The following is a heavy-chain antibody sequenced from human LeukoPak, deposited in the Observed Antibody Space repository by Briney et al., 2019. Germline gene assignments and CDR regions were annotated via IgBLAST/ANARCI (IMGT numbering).Heavy chain of an antibody. CDR3: ARDHRIMDAFDV. D-gene: IGHD3-16*01. J-gene: IGHJ3*01. V-gene: IGHV4-59*01. Sequence: SETLSLTCTVSGGSINTYYWSWIRQPPGKGLEWIGNIYFSGSTNYNPSLKSRVSISVDMSKNQFSLKLTSVTAADTAVYYCARDHRIMDAFDVWGQGTMVTVSS. CDR1: GGSINTYY. CDR2: IYFSGST.